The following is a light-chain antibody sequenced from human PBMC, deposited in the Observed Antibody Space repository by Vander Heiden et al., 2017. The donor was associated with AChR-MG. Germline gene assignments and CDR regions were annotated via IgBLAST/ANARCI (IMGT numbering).Light chain of an antibody. CDR1: SGHNSYA. V-gene: IGLV4-69*01. CDR3: QTWTIGDVV. J-gene: IGLJ2*01. CDR2: VNSDGSH. Sequence: QVVLTQSPSASASLGASVKLTCTLSSGHNSYAIAWHQQQPEKGPRYLMKVNSDGSHSKGDGIPDRFSGSSSGTERYLTISSLQSDDEADYYCQTWTIGDVVLGGGTKLIVL.